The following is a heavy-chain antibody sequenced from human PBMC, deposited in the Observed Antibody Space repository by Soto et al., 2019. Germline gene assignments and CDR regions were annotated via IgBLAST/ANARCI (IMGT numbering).Heavy chain of an antibody. CDR3: ASAMIVVVSHAFDI. Sequence: PGGSLRLSWAASGFTFRGSAMHWVRQASGKGLEWVGHIRSKAYSYATAYAASVKGRFTISRGDSENTAYLQMNSLKTEDTAVYYCASAMIVVVSHAFDIWGQGTMVTVSS. V-gene: IGHV3-73*01. J-gene: IGHJ3*02. D-gene: IGHD3-22*01. CDR1: GFTFRGSA. CDR2: IRSKAYSYAT.